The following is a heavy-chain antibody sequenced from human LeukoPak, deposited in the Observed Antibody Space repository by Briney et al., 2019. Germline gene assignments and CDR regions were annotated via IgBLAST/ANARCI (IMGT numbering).Heavy chain of an antibody. Sequence: GGSLRLSCAASGFTLNDYWIHWVRQAPGKGLFWVSGIRGDGTKTVYADSVKGRFTVSRDNAKDAVFLQINSLRAEDTAVYYCAKDFLDNRERPYYMDVWGKGTTVTVSS. J-gene: IGHJ6*03. CDR3: AKDFLDNRERPYYMDV. D-gene: IGHD1-1*01. CDR2: IRGDGTKT. CDR1: GFTLNDYW. V-gene: IGHV3-74*01.